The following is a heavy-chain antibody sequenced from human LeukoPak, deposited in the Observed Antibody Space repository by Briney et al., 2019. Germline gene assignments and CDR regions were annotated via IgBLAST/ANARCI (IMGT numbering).Heavy chain of an antibody. V-gene: IGHV7-4-1*02. CDR2: INTNTGNP. J-gene: IGHJ4*02. CDR1: GYTFTSFG. Sequence: EASVKVSCKASGYTFTSFGISWVRQAPGQGLEWMGWINTNTGNPTYAQDFTGRFVFSLDTSVSTAYLQISSLKTEDTAVYYCAKVGAIFGVVTDWGQGTLVTVSS. CDR3: AKVGAIFGVVTD. D-gene: IGHD3-3*01.